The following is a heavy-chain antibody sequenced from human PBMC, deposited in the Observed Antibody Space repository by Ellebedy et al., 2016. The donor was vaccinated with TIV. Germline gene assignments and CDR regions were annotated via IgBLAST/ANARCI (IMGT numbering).Heavy chain of an antibody. CDR3: AREGATGTSHYNDMGFDY. J-gene: IGHJ4*02. V-gene: IGHV3-53*01. D-gene: IGHD1-7*01. CDR1: GFTVTNKY. Sequence: GESLKISCAVSGFTVTNKYMSWVRQAPGKGLEWVSVIYSGGDTKYADSVKGRFTIPRDSSRNTLYLQMNSLRAEDTAVYYCAREGATGTSHYNDMGFDYWGQGTLVTVSS. CDR2: IYSGGDT.